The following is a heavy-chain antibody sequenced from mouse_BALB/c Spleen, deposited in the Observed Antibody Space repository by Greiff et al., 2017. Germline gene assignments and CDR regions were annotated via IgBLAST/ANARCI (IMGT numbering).Heavy chain of an antibody. D-gene: IGHD2-14*01. CDR1: GFSLTSYG. CDR3: ARNSYYRSPYAMDY. CDR2: IWSGGST. J-gene: IGHJ4*01. Sequence: VMLVESGPGLVQPSQSLSITCTVSGFSLTSYGVHWVRQSPGKGLEWLGVIWSGGSTDYNAAFISRLSISKDNSKSQVFFKMNSLQANDTAIYYCARNSYYRSPYAMDYWGQGTSVTVSS. V-gene: IGHV2-2*02.